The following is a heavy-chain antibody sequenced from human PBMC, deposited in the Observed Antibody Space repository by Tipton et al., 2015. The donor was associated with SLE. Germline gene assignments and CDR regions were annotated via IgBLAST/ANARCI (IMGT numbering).Heavy chain of an antibody. V-gene: IGHV4-34*01. CDR1: GGSFSGYY. D-gene: IGHD5-18*01. CDR3: ARAPGQLWLWDY. Sequence: TLSLTCAVYGGSFSGYYWSWIRQPPGKGLEWIGEINHSGSTNYNPSLKSRVTISVDTSKNQFSLKVSSVTAADTAVYYCARAPGQLWLWDYWGQGTLVTVSS. J-gene: IGHJ4*02. CDR2: INHSGST.